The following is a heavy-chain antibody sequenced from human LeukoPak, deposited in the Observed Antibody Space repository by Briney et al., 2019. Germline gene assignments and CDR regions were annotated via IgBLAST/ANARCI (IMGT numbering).Heavy chain of an antibody. D-gene: IGHD3-10*01. CDR3: AKEGAYPIITYDS. Sequence: GGSLRLSCAASGFSFSRYWMNWARQAPGKGLEWVANIKGDGNEKNYVDSVKGRFSISRDNARNSLYLQMDSLRAEDTAVYYCAKEGAYPIITYDSWGQGALVTVSS. J-gene: IGHJ5*01. CDR1: GFSFSRYW. CDR2: IKGDGNEK. V-gene: IGHV3-7*01.